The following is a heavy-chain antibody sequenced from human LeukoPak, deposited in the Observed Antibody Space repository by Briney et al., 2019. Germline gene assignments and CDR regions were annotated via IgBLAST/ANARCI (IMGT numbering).Heavy chain of an antibody. CDR1: GFTLSSYW. Sequence: PGGSLRLSCAASGFTLSSYWMSWVRQAPGKGLEWVANIKQDGSEKYYVDSVKGRFTISRDNAKNSLYLQMNSLRVEDTAVYYCARGGGYQLLSWPFDYWGQGTLVTVSS. V-gene: IGHV3-7*01. J-gene: IGHJ4*02. D-gene: IGHD2-2*01. CDR2: IKQDGSEK. CDR3: ARGGGYQLLSWPFDY.